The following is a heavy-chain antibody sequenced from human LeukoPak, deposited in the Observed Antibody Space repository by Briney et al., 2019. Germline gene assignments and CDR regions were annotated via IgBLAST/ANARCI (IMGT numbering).Heavy chain of an antibody. Sequence: SETLSLTSAVSGGSISSSYWWTWVRQPLWKGLEWIGEIYHSGSTSYCPSLKSRLTISLDKSKNEFSLKLSSVTAADTAVYYCAREMATIFGTDGMDVRGQGTTVTVSS. CDR2: IYHSGST. CDR1: GGSISSSYW. CDR3: AREMATIFGTDGMDV. D-gene: IGHD5-24*01. J-gene: IGHJ6*02. V-gene: IGHV4-4*02.